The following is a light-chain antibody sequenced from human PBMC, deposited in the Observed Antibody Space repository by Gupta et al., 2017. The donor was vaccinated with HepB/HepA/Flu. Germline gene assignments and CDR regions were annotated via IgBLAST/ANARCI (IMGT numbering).Light chain of an antibody. V-gene: IGLV2-23*02. CDR3: CSYASTSLV. CDR1: RSDVGGYHL. J-gene: IGLJ2*01. CDR2: EVN. Sequence: QSVLTQPASLYGSPGQSITISCTGTRSDVGGYHLVSWYQQHPCKAPKLLIYEVNKWASGVSHLFSGSKSGNIASPTISVLQAEDEADYYYCSYASTSLVFGGGTTLTVL.